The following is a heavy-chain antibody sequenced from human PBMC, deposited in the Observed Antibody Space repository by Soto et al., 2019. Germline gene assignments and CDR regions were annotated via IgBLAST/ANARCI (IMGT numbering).Heavy chain of an antibody. CDR2: IWYDGSNK. V-gene: IGHV3-33*01. Sequence: VQLVESGGGVVQPGRSLRLSCAASGFTFSSYGMHWVRQAPGKGLEWVAVIWYDGSNKYYADSVKGRFTISRDNSKNTLYLQMNSLRAEDTAVYYCARDVRSYYYGSGSPNYWGQGTLVTVSS. CDR3: ARDVRSYYYGSGSPNY. J-gene: IGHJ4*02. D-gene: IGHD3-10*01. CDR1: GFTFSSYG.